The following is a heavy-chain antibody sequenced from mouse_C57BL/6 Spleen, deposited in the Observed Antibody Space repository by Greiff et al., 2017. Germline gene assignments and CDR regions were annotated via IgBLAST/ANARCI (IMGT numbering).Heavy chain of an antibody. CDR1: GYTFTSYW. J-gene: IGHJ4*01. D-gene: IGHD2-4*01. CDR3: ARRGDYENYYAMDY. Sequence: QVQLQQPGAELVKPGASVKMSCKASGYTFTSYWITWVKQRPGQGLEWIGDIYPGSGSTNYNEKFKSKATLTVDTSSSTAYMQLSSLTSEDSAVYYCARRGDYENYYAMDYWGQGTSVTVSS. V-gene: IGHV1-55*01. CDR2: IYPGSGST.